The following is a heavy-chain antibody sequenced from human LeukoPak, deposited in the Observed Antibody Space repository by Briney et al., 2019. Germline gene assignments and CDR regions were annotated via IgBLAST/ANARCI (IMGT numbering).Heavy chain of an antibody. J-gene: IGHJ4*02. D-gene: IGHD4-17*01. Sequence: PSETLSLTCTVSGGSISSGGYYWSWIRQHPGKGLERIGYIYYSGSTYYNPSLKSRVTISVDTSKNQFSLKLSSVTAADTAVYYCARARVSGDIFDYWGQGTLVTVSS. CDR1: GGSISSGGYY. CDR2: IYYSGST. V-gene: IGHV4-31*03. CDR3: ARARVSGDIFDY.